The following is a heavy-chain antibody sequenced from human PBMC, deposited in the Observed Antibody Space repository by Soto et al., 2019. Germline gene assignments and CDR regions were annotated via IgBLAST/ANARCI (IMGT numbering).Heavy chain of an antibody. V-gene: IGHV1-3*05. Sequence: QVQLVQSGAEEKKPGASVKVSCKASGYTFTSYAMHWVRQAPGQRLEWMGWINAGNGNTKYSQKFQGRVTITRDTSASTAYMELSSLRSEDTAVYSCARALVVVTAPAYWGQLTLVTVAS. D-gene: IGHD2-21*02. CDR3: ARALVVVTAPAY. J-gene: IGHJ1*01. CDR2: INAGNGNT. CDR1: GYTFTSYA.